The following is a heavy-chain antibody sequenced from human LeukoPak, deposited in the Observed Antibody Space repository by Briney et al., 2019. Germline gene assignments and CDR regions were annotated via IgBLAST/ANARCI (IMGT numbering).Heavy chain of an antibody. CDR3: VRIRDSGSYYFYYGMDV. CDR2: ISRSSSTI. V-gene: IGHV3-48*02. D-gene: IGHD1-26*01. CDR1: GFTFSNYS. J-gene: IGHJ6*02. Sequence: GGSLRLSCAVSGFTFSNYSMNWVRQAPGKGLEWVSYISRSSSTILYADSVKGRFTISRDKAKNSVYPQMNSLRDEDTAVYYCVRIRDSGSYYFYYGMDVWGQGTTVTVSS.